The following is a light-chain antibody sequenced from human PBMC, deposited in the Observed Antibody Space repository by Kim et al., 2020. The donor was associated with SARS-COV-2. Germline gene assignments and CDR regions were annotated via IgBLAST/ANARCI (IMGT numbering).Light chain of an antibody. Sequence: EIVLMQSPGTLSLSPGERATLSCRASQSVSSSYLAWYQQKPGQAPRLLIYDASSRATGIPDRFSGSGSGTDFTLTISRLEPEDFAVYSCQQYGSSPAFGQGTRLEIK. CDR3: QQYGSSPA. CDR2: DAS. CDR1: QSVSSSY. V-gene: IGKV3-20*01. J-gene: IGKJ5*01.